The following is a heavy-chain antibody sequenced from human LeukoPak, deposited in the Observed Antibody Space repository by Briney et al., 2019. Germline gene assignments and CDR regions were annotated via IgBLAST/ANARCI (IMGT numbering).Heavy chain of an antibody. D-gene: IGHD2-2*02. J-gene: IGHJ4*02. CDR3: ARDSIGYCSSTSCYTEEYFDY. CDR2: ISSSSTI. V-gene: IGHV3-48*04. Sequence: GGSLRLSCAASGFTFSSYCMNWVRQAPGKGLEWVSYISSSSTIYYADSVKGRFTISRDNAKNSLYLQMNSLRAEDTAVYYCARDSIGYCSSTSCYTEEYFDYWGQGTLVTVSS. CDR1: GFTFSSYC.